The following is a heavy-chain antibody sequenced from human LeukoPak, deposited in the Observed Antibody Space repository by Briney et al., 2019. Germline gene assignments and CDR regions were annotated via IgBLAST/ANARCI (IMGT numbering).Heavy chain of an antibody. V-gene: IGHV3-13*04. J-gene: IGHJ4*02. D-gene: IGHD4-17*01. Sequence: GGSLRLSCAASGFTFSSYDMHWVRQVTGKSLEWVSTIGTAGDTKYPGSVKGRFTISRENAKNSLYLHMNSPRAADTGVFSCARAYGDYFDYWGQGTLVTVFS. CDR2: IGTAGDT. CDR1: GFTFSSYD. CDR3: ARAYGDYFDY.